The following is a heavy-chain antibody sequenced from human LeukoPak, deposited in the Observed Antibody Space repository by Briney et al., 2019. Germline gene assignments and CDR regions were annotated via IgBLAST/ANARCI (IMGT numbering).Heavy chain of an antibody. Sequence: GGSLRLSCAASGFIVSGNYMTWVRQAPGKGLEWVSTLKGRFTISRDNSKNTLYLQMNSLRAEDTAVYYCARGLSGSGSDCCPFEYWGQGTLVTVSS. CDR1: GFIVSGNY. D-gene: IGHD2-21*02. J-gene: IGHJ4*02. V-gene: IGHV3-66*01. CDR3: ARGLSGSGSDCCPFEY.